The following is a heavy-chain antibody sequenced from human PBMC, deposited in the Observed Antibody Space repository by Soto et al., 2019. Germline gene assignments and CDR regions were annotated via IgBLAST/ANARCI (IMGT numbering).Heavy chain of an antibody. CDR1: GYTFTSYA. V-gene: IGHV1-3*01. J-gene: IGHJ6*02. Sequence: GASVKVSCKASGYTFTSYAMHWVRQAPGQRLEWMGWINAGNGNTKYSQKFQGRVTITRDTSASTAYMELSSLRSEDTAVYYCAREGLGYCSSTGCLGRYYYYGMDVWGQGTTVTVSS. D-gene: IGHD2-2*01. CDR3: AREGLGYCSSTGCLGRYYYYGMDV. CDR2: INAGNGNT.